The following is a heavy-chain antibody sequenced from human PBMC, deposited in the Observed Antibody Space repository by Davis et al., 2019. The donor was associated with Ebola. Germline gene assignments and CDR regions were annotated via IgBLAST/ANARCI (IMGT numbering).Heavy chain of an antibody. Sequence: ASVKVSCKASGYTFTSYYMHWVRQAPGQGLEWMGWISTYNGNTNYAQKLQGRVTMTTDTSTSTAYMELRSLRSDDTAVYYCARVWDCTNGVCYYYYGMDVWGQGTTVTVSS. CDR2: ISTYNGNT. D-gene: IGHD2-8*01. V-gene: IGHV1-18*04. J-gene: IGHJ6*02. CDR3: ARVWDCTNGVCYYYYGMDV. CDR1: GYTFTSYY.